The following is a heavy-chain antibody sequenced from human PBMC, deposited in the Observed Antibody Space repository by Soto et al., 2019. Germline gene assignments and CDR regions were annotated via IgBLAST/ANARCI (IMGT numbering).Heavy chain of an antibody. Sequence: QVPLVESGGGVVQPGRSLRLSCAASGFTFSSYAMHWVRQAPGKGLEWVAVISYDGSNKYYADSVKGRFTISRDNSKNTLYLQMNSLRAEDTAVYYCARELDYGGNSRDGYWGQGTLVTVSS. CDR2: ISYDGSNK. CDR1: GFTFSSYA. D-gene: IGHD4-17*01. CDR3: ARELDYGGNSRDGY. J-gene: IGHJ4*02. V-gene: IGHV3-30-3*01.